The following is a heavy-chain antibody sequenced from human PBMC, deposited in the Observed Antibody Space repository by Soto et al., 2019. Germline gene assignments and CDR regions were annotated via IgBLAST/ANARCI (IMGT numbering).Heavy chain of an antibody. J-gene: IGHJ6*02. D-gene: IGHD6-13*01. V-gene: IGHV1-69*13. CDR1: GGTFSSYA. Sequence: GASVKVSCKASGGTFSSYAISWVRQAPGQGLEWMGGIIPIFGTANYAQKFQGRVTITADESTSTAYMELSSLRSEDTAVYYCARDQGSSWKTYYYYGMDVWGQGTTVTVSS. CDR3: ARDQGSSWKTYYYYGMDV. CDR2: IIPIFGTA.